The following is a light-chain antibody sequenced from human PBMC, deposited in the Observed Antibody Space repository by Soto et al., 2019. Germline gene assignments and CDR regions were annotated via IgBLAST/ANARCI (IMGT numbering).Light chain of an antibody. CDR3: QQYGFSLRT. CDR2: GAS. J-gene: IGKJ1*01. V-gene: IGKV3-20*01. Sequence: EIVFTQSPATLSLSPGERATPSRRASQSVSSYLAWYQQKPGQAPRLLIYGASSRASGIPDRFSGSGSGTDFTLTISRLEPEDFAVYYCQQYGFSLRTFGQGTKVDI. CDR1: QSVSSY.